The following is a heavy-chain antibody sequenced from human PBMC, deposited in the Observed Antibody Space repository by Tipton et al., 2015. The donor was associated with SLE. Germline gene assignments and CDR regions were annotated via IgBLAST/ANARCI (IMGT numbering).Heavy chain of an antibody. CDR3: ARDTLGGLDY. Sequence: TLSLTCAVSGGSIRSSNWWSWVRQPPGKGLEWIGNIYYSGSTYYNPSLKSRVTISIDTSKNQFSLKMNSVTAADTAVYYCARDTLGGLDYWGQGTLVTVSS. V-gene: IGHV4-4*02. CDR1: GGSIRSSNW. D-gene: IGHD7-27*01. CDR2: IYYSGST. J-gene: IGHJ4*02.